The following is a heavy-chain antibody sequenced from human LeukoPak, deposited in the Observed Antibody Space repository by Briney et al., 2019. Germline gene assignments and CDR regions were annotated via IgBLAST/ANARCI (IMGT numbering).Heavy chain of an antibody. J-gene: IGHJ6*03. CDR2: ISYDGSNK. CDR1: GFTFSSYA. V-gene: IGHV3-30*04. D-gene: IGHD2-8*01. Sequence: GGSLRLSCAASGFTFSSYAMHWVRQAPGKGLEWVAVISYDGSNKYYADSVKGRFTISRDNSKNTLYLQMNSLRAEDTAVYYCANDIVLMVYANYYMDVWGKGTTVTVSS. CDR3: ANDIVLMVYANYYMDV.